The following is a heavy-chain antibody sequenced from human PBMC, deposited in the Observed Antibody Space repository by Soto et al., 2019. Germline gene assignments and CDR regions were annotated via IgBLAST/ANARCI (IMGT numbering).Heavy chain of an antibody. CDR1: GGSISSSNW. D-gene: IGHD6-6*01. CDR2: IYHSGST. CDR3: AKCITALGPIDY. V-gene: IGHV4-4*02. Sequence: SETLSLTCAVSGGSISSSNWWSWVRQPPGEGLEWIGEIYHSGSTNYNPSLKSRVTISVDKSKNQFSLKLSSVTAADTAVYYCAKCITALGPIDYWGQGTLVTVSS. J-gene: IGHJ4*02.